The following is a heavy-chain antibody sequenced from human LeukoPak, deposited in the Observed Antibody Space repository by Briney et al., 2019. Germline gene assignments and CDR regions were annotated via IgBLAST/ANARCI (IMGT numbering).Heavy chain of an antibody. J-gene: IGHJ4*02. D-gene: IGHD6-25*01. CDR1: GFTFSSYA. V-gene: IGHV3-23*01. Sequence: PGGSLRLACAASGFTFSSYAMSWVRQAPGKGLEWVSAISGSGGSTYYADSVKGRFTISRDNSKNTLYLQMNSLRAEDTAVYYCAKDRQKYSSGWAFDYWGQGTLVTVSS. CDR3: AKDRQKYSSGWAFDY. CDR2: ISGSGGST.